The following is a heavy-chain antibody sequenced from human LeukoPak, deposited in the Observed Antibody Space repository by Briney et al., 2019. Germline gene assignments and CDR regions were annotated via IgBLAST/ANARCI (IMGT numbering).Heavy chain of an antibody. V-gene: IGHV3-23*01. J-gene: IGHJ4*02. Sequence: GGSLRLSCVASGFTFSSYAMSWVHQAPGKGLERVAGIASGGAASYHADAVQGRFTISRDDSKSTLYLQMSSLRAEDTAIYYCARSTYGGNYYFDNWGQGTLVTVSS. CDR1: GFTFSSYA. CDR3: ARSTYGGNYYFDN. CDR2: IASGGAAS. D-gene: IGHD1-26*01.